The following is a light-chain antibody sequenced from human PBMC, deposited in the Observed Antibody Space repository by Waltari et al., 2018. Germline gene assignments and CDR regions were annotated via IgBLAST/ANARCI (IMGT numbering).Light chain of an antibody. Sequence: QSALTQPASVSGSPGQSITISCTGTSRDVGSYNLVSWYQQHPGKAPKFMIYEVSKRPSGVSNRFSGSKSGNTASLTISGLQPEDEADYYCCSFGGTSTLVFGGGTKLTVL. CDR1: SRDVGSYNL. CDR3: CSFGGTSTLV. V-gene: IGLV2-23*02. J-gene: IGLJ2*01. CDR2: EVS.